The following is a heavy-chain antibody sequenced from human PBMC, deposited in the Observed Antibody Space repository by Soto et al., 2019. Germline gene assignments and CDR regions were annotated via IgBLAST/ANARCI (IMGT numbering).Heavy chain of an antibody. J-gene: IGHJ4*01. Sequence: QVQLVESGGDVVQPGRSLRLSCAASGFTFSRFGMHWVRQAPGKGLEWVAVIWFDGSKTYYADSVRGRFTISRDNSKDKVDLQMNSLXXEDTAVXXCARVXGGDGYNGGTLDYWGQGTLVTVSP. V-gene: IGHV3-33*01. CDR3: ARVXGGDGYNGGTLDY. D-gene: IGHD5-12*01. CDR2: IWFDGSKT. CDR1: GFTFSRFG.